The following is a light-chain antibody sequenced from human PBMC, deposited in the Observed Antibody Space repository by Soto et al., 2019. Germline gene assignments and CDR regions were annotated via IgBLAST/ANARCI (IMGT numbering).Light chain of an antibody. Sequence: QSALTQPPSVSAAPGQRVSIPCSGSDSNIGSNSVSWYQQVPGTAPKLLIFDNNKRPSGIPDRFSGSKSGASATLAITGLQTGDEADYYCVTWDTSLSAVVFGGGTKVTVL. CDR2: DNN. CDR3: VTWDTSLSAVV. J-gene: IGLJ2*01. V-gene: IGLV1-51*01. CDR1: DSNIGSNS.